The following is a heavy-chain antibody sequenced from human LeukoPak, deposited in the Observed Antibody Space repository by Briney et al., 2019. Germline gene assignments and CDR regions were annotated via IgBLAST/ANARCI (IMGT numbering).Heavy chain of an antibody. J-gene: IGHJ4*02. CDR3: AKDRAVAATVYYFDY. V-gene: IGHV3-23*01. CDR1: GFTFSSYA. D-gene: IGHD2-15*01. Sequence: PGWSLRLSCAASGFTFSSYAMSWVRQAPGKGLEWVSAISGSGGSTYYADSVKGRFTISRDNSKNTLYLQMNSLRAEDTAVYYCAKDRAVAATVYYFDYWGQGTLVSVSS. CDR2: ISGSGGST.